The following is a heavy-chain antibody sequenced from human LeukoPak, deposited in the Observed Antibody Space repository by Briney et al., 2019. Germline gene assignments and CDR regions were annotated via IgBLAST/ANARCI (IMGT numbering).Heavy chain of an antibody. V-gene: IGHV1-69*13. CDR2: IIPIFGTA. D-gene: IGHD3-22*01. CDR3: ARGWDYDSGGRPTAYVY. Sequence: ASVKDSCKASGGTFSSYAISWVRQAPGQGLEWMGGIIPIFGTANYAQKFQGRVTITADESTSTAYMELSSLRSEDTAVYYCARGWDYDSGGRPTAYVYWGQGTLVTVSS. J-gene: IGHJ4*02. CDR1: GGTFSSYA.